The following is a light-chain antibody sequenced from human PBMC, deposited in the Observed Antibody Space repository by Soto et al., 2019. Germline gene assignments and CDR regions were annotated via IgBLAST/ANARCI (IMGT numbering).Light chain of an antibody. Sequence: DIQMTQSPSTLSASVGDRVTITCRASQSISSWLAWYQQKPGKAPKLLIYDASSLESGVPSRFSGSESGTEFTLTISSLQPDDFVTYYCQQYNSYPWTFGQGTKV. V-gene: IGKV1-5*01. CDR3: QQYNSYPWT. CDR1: QSISSW. CDR2: DAS. J-gene: IGKJ1*01.